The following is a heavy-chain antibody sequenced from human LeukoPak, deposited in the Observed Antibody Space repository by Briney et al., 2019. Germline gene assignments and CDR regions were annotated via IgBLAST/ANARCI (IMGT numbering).Heavy chain of an antibody. CDR1: GYSFTSYW. J-gene: IGHJ4*02. CDR3: ARHNKALVYPTFGLTSDY. V-gene: IGHV5-51*01. Sequence: GESLKISCKGSGYSFTSYWIGWVRQMPGKGLEWMGIIYPGDSDTRYSPSFQGQVTISADKSISTAYLQWSSLKASDPAMYYCARHNKALVYPTFGLTSDYWGQGTLVTVSS. CDR2: IYPGDSDT. D-gene: IGHD1/OR15-1a*01.